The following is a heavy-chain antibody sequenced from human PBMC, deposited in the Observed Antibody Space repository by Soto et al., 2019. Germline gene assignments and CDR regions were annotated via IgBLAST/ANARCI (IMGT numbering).Heavy chain of an antibody. CDR3: AKDRRQLSALDM. Sequence: PGGSLRLSCAASGFSFSSYGMHWVSQAPGRGLEWVTVISNDGNRKYYGESVKGRFSVSRDNDKDTLYLQMNGLRPEDTGVYYCAKDRRQLSALDMWGQGTTDTVSS. J-gene: IGHJ3*02. CDR1: GFSFSSYG. D-gene: IGHD6-6*01. CDR2: ISNDGNRK. V-gene: IGHV3-30*18.